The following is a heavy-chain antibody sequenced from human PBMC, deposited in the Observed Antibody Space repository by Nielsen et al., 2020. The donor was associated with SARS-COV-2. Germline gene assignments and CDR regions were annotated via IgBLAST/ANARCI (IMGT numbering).Heavy chain of an antibody. CDR1: GFTFSSYA. V-gene: IGHV3-30-3*01. CDR2: ISYDGSNK. J-gene: IGHJ4*02. CDR3: AMGDYGDYDAGIDY. Sequence: GSLRLSCAASGFTFSSYAMHWVRQAPGKGLEWVAVISYDGSNKYYADSVKGRFTISRDNSKNTLYLQMNSLRAEDTAVYYCAMGDYGDYDAGIDYWGQGTLVTVSS. D-gene: IGHD4-17*01.